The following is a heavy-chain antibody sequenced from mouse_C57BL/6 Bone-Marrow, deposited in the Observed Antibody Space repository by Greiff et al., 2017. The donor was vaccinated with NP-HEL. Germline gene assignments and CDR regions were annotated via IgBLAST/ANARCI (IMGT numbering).Heavy chain of an antibody. CDR1: GYTFTGYW. V-gene: IGHV1-9*01. CDR3: ARPWEIYYGNRYWYFDV. J-gene: IGHJ1*03. Sequence: VQLQQSGAELMKPGASVKLSCKATGYTFTGYWIEWVKQRPGHGLEWIGEILPGSGSTNYNEKFKGKATFTADTSSNTAYMQLSSLTTEDSAIYYCARPWEIYYGNRYWYFDVWGTGTTVTVSS. CDR2: ILPGSGST. D-gene: IGHD2-1*01.